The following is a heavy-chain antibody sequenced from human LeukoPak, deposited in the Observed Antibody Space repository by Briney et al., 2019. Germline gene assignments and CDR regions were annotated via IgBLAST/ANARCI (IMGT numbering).Heavy chain of an antibody. CDR3: ARDGLGYSYGYWFDP. J-gene: IGHJ5*02. CDR2: INAGNGNT. V-gene: IGHV1-3*03. CDR1: GYTFTSYA. Sequence: ASVKVSCKASGYTFTSYAMHWVRQAPGQRLEWMGWINAGNGNTKYSQEFQGRVTITRDTSASTAYMELSSLRSEDMAVYYCARDGLGYSYGYWFDPWGQGTLVTVSS. D-gene: IGHD5-18*01.